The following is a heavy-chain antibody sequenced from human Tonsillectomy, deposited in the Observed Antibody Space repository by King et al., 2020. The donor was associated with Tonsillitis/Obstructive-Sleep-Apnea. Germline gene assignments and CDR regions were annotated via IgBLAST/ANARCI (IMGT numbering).Heavy chain of an antibody. CDR3: VREVSDMIQGLQHFDY. CDR2: IYPGDSDT. J-gene: IGHJ4*02. Sequence: VQLVESGAEVKKPGESLTISCKGSGYSFTSYWIGWVRQMPGNGLEWMGIIYPGDSDTRYSPSFQGPVTISADKSISTAYLQWSSLKASDTAMYFCVREVSDMIQGLQHFDYWGQGTLVTVSS. CDR1: GYSFTSYW. V-gene: IGHV5-51*01. D-gene: IGHD3-16*01.